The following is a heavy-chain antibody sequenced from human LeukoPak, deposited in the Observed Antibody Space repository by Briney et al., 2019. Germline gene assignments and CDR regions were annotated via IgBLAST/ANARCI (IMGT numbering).Heavy chain of an antibody. Sequence: SETLSLTCTVSGGSIISSSYYWGWIRQPPGKGLEWIGSIYYLGNTDYNPSLKSRVTISVDTSKNQFSLKLSSVTAADTAVYYCARDKRDGYNYPRGYFDYWGQGTLVTVSS. J-gene: IGHJ4*02. CDR3: ARDKRDGYNYPRGYFDY. V-gene: IGHV4-39*07. CDR2: IYYLGNT. D-gene: IGHD5-24*01. CDR1: GGSIISSSYY.